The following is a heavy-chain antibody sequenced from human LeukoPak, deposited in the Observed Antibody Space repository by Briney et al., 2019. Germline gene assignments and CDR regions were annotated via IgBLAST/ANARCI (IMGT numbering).Heavy chain of an antibody. CDR1: DFALSSHT. V-gene: IGHV3-48*02. Sequence: GGPSRLSCAASDFALSSHTIHWVRQAPGKGLEWVSSIDPTSRDIYYADSVRGRFSISRDNARNSLFLQMNTLRDEDTAVYYCARDLLTGDAKEALDFWGQGTFLVVSS. CDR2: IDPTSRDI. D-gene: IGHD7-27*01. CDR3: ARDLLTGDAKEALDF. J-gene: IGHJ3*01.